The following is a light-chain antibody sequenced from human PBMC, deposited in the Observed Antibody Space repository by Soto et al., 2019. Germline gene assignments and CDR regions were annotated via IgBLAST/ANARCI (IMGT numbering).Light chain of an antibody. CDR3: ASWDDRLKGVV. Sequence: QSVLTQPPSASATPGQGVTVSCCGSDSNVGSNTENWYRHVPGTAPKLLIYADDQRPSGVPDRVSGSKSGTSASLAISGLQSEDEALYYCASWDDRLKGVVFGGGTKLTVL. V-gene: IGLV1-44*01. CDR1: DSNVGSNT. CDR2: ADD. J-gene: IGLJ2*01.